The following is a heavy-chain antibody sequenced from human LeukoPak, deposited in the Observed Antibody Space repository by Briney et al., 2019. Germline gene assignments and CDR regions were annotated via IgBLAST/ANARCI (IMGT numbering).Heavy chain of an antibody. J-gene: IGHJ4*02. CDR3: ARDFDFWSAYSSFDY. CDR1: GDTFTGYY. CDR2: INPNNGDT. D-gene: IGHD3-3*01. V-gene: IGHV1-2*02. Sequence: ASVKVSCKASGDTFTGYYIHWVRQVLGQGREWMGWINPNNGDTTHAQKFQGRVTMTRDTSISTAYMELSRLTSDDTAMYFCARDFDFWSAYSSFDYWGQGTLVTVSS.